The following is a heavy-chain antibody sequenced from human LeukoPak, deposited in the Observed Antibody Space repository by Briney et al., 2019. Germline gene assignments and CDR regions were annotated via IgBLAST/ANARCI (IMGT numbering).Heavy chain of an antibody. Sequence: PGRSLRLSCAASGSTFSSYAMHWVRQAPGKGLEWVAVISYDGSNKYYADSVKGRFTISRDNSKNTLYLQMNSLRAEDTAVYYCARGALTTENYFDYWGQGTLVTVSS. J-gene: IGHJ4*02. CDR2: ISYDGSNK. CDR3: ARGALTTENYFDY. D-gene: IGHD4-11*01. V-gene: IGHV3-30*04. CDR1: GSTFSSYA.